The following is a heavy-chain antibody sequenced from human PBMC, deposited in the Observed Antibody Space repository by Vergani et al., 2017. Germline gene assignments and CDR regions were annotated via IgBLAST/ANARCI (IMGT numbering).Heavy chain of an antibody. CDR1: GYTFTGYY. Sequence: QVQLVQSGAEVKKPGASVKVSCKASGYTFTGYYMHWVRQAPGPGLEWMGWINPNSGGTNYAQKFQGRVTMTRDTSISTAYMELSRLRSDDTAVYYCARDILNIVVVPAANILGLDYWGQGTLVTVSS. D-gene: IGHD2-2*01. V-gene: IGHV1-2*02. J-gene: IGHJ4*02. CDR3: ARDILNIVVVPAANILGLDY. CDR2: INPNSGGT.